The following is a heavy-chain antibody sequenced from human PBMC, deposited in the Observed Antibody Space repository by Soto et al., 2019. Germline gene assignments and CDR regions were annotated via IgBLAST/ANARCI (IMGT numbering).Heavy chain of an antibody. CDR1: GGSVSSGDYY. J-gene: IGHJ4*02. V-gene: IGHV4-61*08. Sequence: SETLSLTCTVSGGSVSSGDYYWSWIRQPPGKGLEWIGYIYYTGSTKYNPSLKSRVTISLGTSRNQVYLKLSSVTAADTAVYYCTRVGGYYGDYPNFDYWGPGTLVTVSS. CDR2: IYYTGST. CDR3: TRVGGYYGDYPNFDY. D-gene: IGHD4-17*01.